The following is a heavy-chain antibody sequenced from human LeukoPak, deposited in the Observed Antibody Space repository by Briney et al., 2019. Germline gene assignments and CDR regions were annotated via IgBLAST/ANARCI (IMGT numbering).Heavy chain of an antibody. V-gene: IGHV3-53*01. CDR2: IFSGGSL. Sequence: PGGSVRLSCAASGFTVSSNYMSWVRQAPGKGLEWVSVIFSGGSLHYADSVKGRFTISRDNSKNTLYLQMNSLRAEDTAVYYCARAAREYCGGDCYPYYYYYYMDVWGKGTTVTVSS. D-gene: IGHD2-21*02. J-gene: IGHJ6*03. CDR3: ARAAREYCGGDCYPYYYYYYMDV. CDR1: GFTVSSNY.